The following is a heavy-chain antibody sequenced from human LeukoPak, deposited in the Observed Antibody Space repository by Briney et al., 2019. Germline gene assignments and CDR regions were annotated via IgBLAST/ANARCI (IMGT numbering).Heavy chain of an antibody. D-gene: IGHD3-10*01. V-gene: IGHV4-34*01. CDR2: INHSGST. Sequence: SETLSLTRAVYGGSFSGYYWSWIRQPPGKGLEWIGEINHSGSTNYNPSLKSRVTISVDTSKNQFSLKLSSVTAADTAVYYCARGCRYYGSGSYYNRCWFDPWGQGTLVTVSS. CDR1: GGSFSGYY. J-gene: IGHJ5*02. CDR3: ARGCRYYGSGSYYNRCWFDP.